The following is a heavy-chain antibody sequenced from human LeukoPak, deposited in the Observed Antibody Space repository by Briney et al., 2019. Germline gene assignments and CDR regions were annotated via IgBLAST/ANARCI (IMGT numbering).Heavy chain of an antibody. D-gene: IGHD3-3*01. CDR1: GYTFTGYY. CDR3: ARDPEYYDFRSGSYGMDV. J-gene: IGHJ6*02. V-gene: IGHV1-2*02. Sequence: ASVKVSCKASGYTFTGYYMHWVRQAPGQGLEWMGWINPNSGGTNYAQKFQGRVTMTRDTSISTAYMELSRLRSDDTAVYYCARDPEYYDFRSGSYGMDVWGQGTTVTVSS. CDR2: INPNSGGT.